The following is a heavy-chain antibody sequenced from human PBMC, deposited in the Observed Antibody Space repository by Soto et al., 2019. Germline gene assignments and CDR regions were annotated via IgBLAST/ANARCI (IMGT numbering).Heavy chain of an antibody. D-gene: IGHD1-20*01. V-gene: IGHV1-46*01. Sequence: ASVKVSCKASGYTFTSYYMHWVRQAPGRGLEWMGIINPSGGSTSYAQKFQGRVTMTRDTSTSTVYMELSSLRSEDTAVYYCARDFITGTTRARDAFDIWGQGTMVTVSS. CDR2: INPSGGST. J-gene: IGHJ3*02. CDR3: ARDFITGTTRARDAFDI. CDR1: GYTFTSYY.